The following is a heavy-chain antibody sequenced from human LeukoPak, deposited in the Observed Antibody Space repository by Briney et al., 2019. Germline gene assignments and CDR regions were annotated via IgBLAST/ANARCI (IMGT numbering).Heavy chain of an antibody. Sequence: GGSLRLSCAASGFTFDDYAMHWARQAPGKGLEWVSGISWNSGSIGYADSVQGRFTISRDNAKNSLYLQMNSLRAEDTALYYCAKDRMGAAAGKFYYMDVWGKGTTVTVSS. D-gene: IGHD6-13*01. CDR2: ISWNSGSI. CDR1: GFTFDDYA. CDR3: AKDRMGAAAGKFYYMDV. V-gene: IGHV3-9*01. J-gene: IGHJ6*03.